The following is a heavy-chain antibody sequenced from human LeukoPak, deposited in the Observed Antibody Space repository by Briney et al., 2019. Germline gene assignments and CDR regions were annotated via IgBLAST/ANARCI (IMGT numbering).Heavy chain of an antibody. D-gene: IGHD6-25*01. Sequence: SETLSLTCTVSGGSISSYYWSWIRQPPGKGLEWIGYIYYSGSTNYNPSLKSRVTISVDTSKNQYSLKLSSVTAADTAVYYCARQGGGFWYFDLWGRGTLVTVPS. CDR1: GGSISSYY. CDR3: ARQGGGFWYFDL. J-gene: IGHJ2*01. CDR2: IYYSGST. V-gene: IGHV4-59*08.